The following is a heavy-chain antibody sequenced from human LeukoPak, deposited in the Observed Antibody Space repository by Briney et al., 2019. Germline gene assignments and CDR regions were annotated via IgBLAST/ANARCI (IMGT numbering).Heavy chain of an antibody. D-gene: IGHD2-2*01. CDR3: ARGLGYCSSTSCPFDY. Sequence: GASVKVSCKASGGTFSSYAISWVRQAPGQGLEWMGGIIPIFGTANYAQKFQGRVTITADESTSTAYMELSSLRSEDTAVYYCARGLGYCSSTSCPFDYWGQGTLVTVSS. CDR1: GGTFSSYA. V-gene: IGHV1-69*13. CDR2: IIPIFGTA. J-gene: IGHJ4*02.